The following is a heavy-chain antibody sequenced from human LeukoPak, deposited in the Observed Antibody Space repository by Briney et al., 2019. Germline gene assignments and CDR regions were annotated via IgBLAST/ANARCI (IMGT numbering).Heavy chain of an antibody. Sequence: PSETLSLTCTVSGGSISSSSYYWGWIRQSPGKGLEWIGNIFYSGGTYYNPSLKSRVTISVDTSKNQFSVKLRSVTAADTAVYYCARHGLLGHYDLLTGYILSTFDFWGQGILVTVSS. CDR1: GGSISSSSYY. CDR3: ARHGLLGHYDLLTGYILSTFDF. J-gene: IGHJ4*02. D-gene: IGHD3-9*01. CDR2: IFYSGGT. V-gene: IGHV4-39*01.